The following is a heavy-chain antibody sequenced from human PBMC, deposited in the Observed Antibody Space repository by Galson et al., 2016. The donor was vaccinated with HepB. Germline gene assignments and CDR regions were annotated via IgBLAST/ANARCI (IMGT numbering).Heavy chain of an antibody. CDR3: AKEGRDILTGYYNGDAFDI. V-gene: IGHV3-23*01. CDR1: GFTFSSYV. D-gene: IGHD3-9*01. CDR2: ISGSGGST. J-gene: IGHJ3*02. Sequence: SLRLSCAASGFTFSSYVMSWVRQAPGKGLEWVSAISGSGGSTYYADSVKGRFTISRDNSKNTLYLQMNSLRAEDTAVYYCAKEGRDILTGYYNGDAFDIWGQRTMVTVSS.